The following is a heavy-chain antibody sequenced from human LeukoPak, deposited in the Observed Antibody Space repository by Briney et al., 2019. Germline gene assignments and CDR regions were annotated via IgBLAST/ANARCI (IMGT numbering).Heavy chain of an antibody. D-gene: IGHD6-19*01. CDR2: IYPGDSDT. J-gene: IGHJ4*02. Sequence: GESLKISCKGSGYRFTSYWIGWVRQMPGKGLEWMGIIYPGDSDTRYSPSFQGQVTISADKSISTAYLQWSSLKASDTAMYYCARQAAKAGPPIDYWGQGTLVTVSS. V-gene: IGHV5-51*01. CDR3: ARQAAKAGPPIDY. CDR1: GYRFTSYW.